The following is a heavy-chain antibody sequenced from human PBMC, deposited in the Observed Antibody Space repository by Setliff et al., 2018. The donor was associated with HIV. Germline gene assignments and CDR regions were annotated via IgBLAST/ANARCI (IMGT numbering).Heavy chain of an antibody. D-gene: IGHD1-26*01. CDR2: IYYSGST. J-gene: IGHJ4*02. CDR3: ARHAPSGSYLPLLDY. CDR1: GGSISSSSYY. Sequence: SETLSLTCTVSGGSISSSSYYWGWIRQPPGKGLEWIGSIYYSGSTYYNPSLKSRVTISVDTSKNQFSLKLSSVTAADTAVYYCARHAPSGSYLPLLDYWGQGTLVTVSS. V-gene: IGHV4-39*01.